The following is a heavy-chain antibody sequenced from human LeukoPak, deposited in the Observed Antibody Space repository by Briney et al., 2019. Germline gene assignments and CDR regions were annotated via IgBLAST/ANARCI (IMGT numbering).Heavy chain of an antibody. CDR1: GGSISSSNYY. J-gene: IGHJ4*02. V-gene: IGHV4-61*09. D-gene: IGHD6-6*01. Sequence: SEALSLTCTVSGGSISSSNYYWAWIRQPAGRGLEWIGHIYASGSTSYNPSLKSRVTMSVDTSKNQFSLKLNSVTAADTAVYFCARRIDARGFFWGQGTLVTVSS. CDR3: ARRIDARGFF. CDR2: IYASGST.